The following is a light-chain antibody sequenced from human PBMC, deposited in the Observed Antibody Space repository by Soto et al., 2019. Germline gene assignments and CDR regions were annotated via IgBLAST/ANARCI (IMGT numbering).Light chain of an antibody. Sequence: QSVLTQSPSASASLGASVKLTCTLSSGHSSYAIAWHQQQPEKGPRYLMKLNSDGSHSKGDGIPDRFLGSSSGAERYLTISSLQSEDEADYYCQTWGTGIVVFGGGTKLTVL. CDR2: LNSDGSH. CDR3: QTWGTGIVV. CDR1: SGHSSYA. J-gene: IGLJ2*01. V-gene: IGLV4-69*01.